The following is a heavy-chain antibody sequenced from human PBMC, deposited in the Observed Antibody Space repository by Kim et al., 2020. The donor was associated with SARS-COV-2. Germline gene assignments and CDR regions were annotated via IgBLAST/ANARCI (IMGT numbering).Heavy chain of an antibody. D-gene: IGHD2-15*01. CDR2: ISYDGSNK. J-gene: IGHJ4*02. CDR1: GFTFRSYG. CDR3: AKERSSIAARGGLYCSGGSCYPLDY. V-gene: IGHV3-30*18. Sequence: GGSLRLSCAASGFTFRSYGMHWVRQAPGKGLEWVAVISYDGSNKYYADSVKGRFTISRDNSKNTLYLQMNSLRAEDTAVYYCAKERSSIAARGGLYCSGGSCYPLDYWGQGTLVTVSS.